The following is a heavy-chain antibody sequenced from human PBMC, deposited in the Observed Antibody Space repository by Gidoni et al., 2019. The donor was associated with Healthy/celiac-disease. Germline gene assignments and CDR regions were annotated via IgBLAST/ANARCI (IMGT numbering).Heavy chain of an antibody. D-gene: IGHD3-22*01. CDR1: GFPFSSYG. Sequence: QVQLVASGGGVVQPGRSLRLSCAASGFPFSSYGMHWVRQAPGKGLEWVAVISYDGSNKYYADSVKGRFTISRDNSKNTLYLQMNSLRAEDTAVYYCAKDPRDSSGYYFDYFDYWGQGTLVTVSS. CDR3: AKDPRDSSGYYFDYFDY. V-gene: IGHV3-30*18. J-gene: IGHJ4*02. CDR2: ISYDGSNK.